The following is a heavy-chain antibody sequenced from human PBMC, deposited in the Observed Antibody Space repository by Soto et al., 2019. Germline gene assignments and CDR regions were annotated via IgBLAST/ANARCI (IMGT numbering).Heavy chain of an antibody. CDR3: LTPTCLDF. J-gene: IGHJ6*03. V-gene: IGHV3-23*01. CDR1: GFTFSSYA. CDR2: ISGSGGST. Sequence: PGGSLRLSCAASGFTFSSYAMSWVRQAPGKGLEWVSAISGSGGSTYYADSVKGRFTISKDNSKNMLYLEMNSLRGEDTAVYFWLTPTCLDFWGKRNMVTVS.